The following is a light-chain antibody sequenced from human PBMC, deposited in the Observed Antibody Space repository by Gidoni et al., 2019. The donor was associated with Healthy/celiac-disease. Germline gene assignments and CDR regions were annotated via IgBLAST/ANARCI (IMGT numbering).Light chain of an antibody. CDR1: QSVLYSSNNKNY. CDR3: QQYYTTPRT. Sequence: DIVMTQSPASLAVSLGERATINCKSSQSVLYSSNNKNYLAWYQQKPGQPPKLLIYWASTRESGVPDRVSGSGSGTDFTLTISSLQAEDVAVYYCQQYYTTPRTFGGGTKVEIK. V-gene: IGKV4-1*01. CDR2: WAS. J-gene: IGKJ4*01.